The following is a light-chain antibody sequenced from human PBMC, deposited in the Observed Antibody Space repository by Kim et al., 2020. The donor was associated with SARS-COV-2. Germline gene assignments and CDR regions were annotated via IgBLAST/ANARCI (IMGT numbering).Light chain of an antibody. J-gene: IGKJ1*01. V-gene: IGKV1-5*03. CDR3: QQYNSYSWT. CDR1: QSISSW. CDR2: KAS. Sequence: DIQMTQSPSTLSASVGDRVTITCRASQSISSWLAWYQQKPGKAPKLLIYKASSLESGVPSRFSGSGSGTEFTLTISSLQPDXFATYYCQQYNSYSWTFGQGTKVDIK.